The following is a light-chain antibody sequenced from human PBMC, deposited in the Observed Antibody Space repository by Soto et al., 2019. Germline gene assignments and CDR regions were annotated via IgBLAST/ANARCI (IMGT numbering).Light chain of an antibody. CDR2: GAS. CDR3: QQYGSSPLT. Sequence: EIVWAQSPGTLSLSPGGRVTVACRASQSVSSSYLAWYQQKPGQAPRLLIYGASSRATGIPDRFSGSGSGTDFTLTISRLEPEDFAVYYCQQYGSSPLTFGGGTKVDI. V-gene: IGKV3-20*01. CDR1: QSVSSSY. J-gene: IGKJ4*01.